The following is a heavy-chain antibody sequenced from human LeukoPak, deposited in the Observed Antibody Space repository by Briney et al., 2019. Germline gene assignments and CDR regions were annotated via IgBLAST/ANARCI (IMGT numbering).Heavy chain of an antibody. CDR1: GGSISSYY. J-gene: IGHJ5*02. V-gene: IGHV4-59*08. CDR3: ARHVWSGYDSPWFDP. Sequence: SETLSLTCTVSGGSISSYYWSWIRQPPGKGLEWIGYIYYSGSTNYNPSLKSRVTISVDTSKNQFSLKLSSVTAADTAVYYCARHVWSGYDSPWFDPWGQGTLVTVSS. CDR2: IYYSGST. D-gene: IGHD5-12*01.